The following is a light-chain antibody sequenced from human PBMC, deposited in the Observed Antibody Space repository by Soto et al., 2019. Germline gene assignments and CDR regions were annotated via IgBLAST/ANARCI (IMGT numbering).Light chain of an antibody. Sequence: QSALPQPASVSGSPGQSITLSCTGTSSDVGGYNYVSWYQQHPGYAPKLMIYDVSNRPSGVSIRFSGSKSGNTASLTISGLQAEDEADYYCIAYTSSSPYVVFGGGTKLTVL. V-gene: IGLV2-14*01. J-gene: IGLJ2*01. CDR3: IAYTSSSPYVV. CDR2: DVS. CDR1: SSDVGGYNY.